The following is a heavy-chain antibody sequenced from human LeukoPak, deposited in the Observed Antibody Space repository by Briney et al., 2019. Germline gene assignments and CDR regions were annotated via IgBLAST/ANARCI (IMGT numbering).Heavy chain of an antibody. CDR3: ARIYYFGDNNWRYFDN. CDR2: IDPDGSEK. V-gene: IGHV3-7*01. J-gene: IGHJ4*02. Sequence: GGSLRLSCAASGFTFNSYWMSWVREAPGKGLEWVANIDPDGSEKQYGDSVKGRLTTSRDNAKNSLYLQMNSLRAEDTAIYYCARIYYFGDNNWRYFDNWGQGTLVTVSS. D-gene: IGHD3-10*01. CDR1: GFTFNSYW.